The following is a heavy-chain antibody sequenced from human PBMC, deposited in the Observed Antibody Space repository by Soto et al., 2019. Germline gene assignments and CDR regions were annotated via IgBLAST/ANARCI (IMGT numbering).Heavy chain of an antibody. D-gene: IGHD4-17*01. Sequence: GGSLRLSCAGSGFTFSSHALEWVRQTPGKGLEWVAVISYDGSTKFYADSVKGRFTISRDNSKNTLYLQMNSLRPEDTAVYYCARDQSSTLITSTHCDPWGQGTLVTVSS. CDR2: ISYDGSTK. J-gene: IGHJ5*02. CDR1: GFTFSSHA. V-gene: IGHV3-30-3*01. CDR3: ARDQSSTLITSTHCDP.